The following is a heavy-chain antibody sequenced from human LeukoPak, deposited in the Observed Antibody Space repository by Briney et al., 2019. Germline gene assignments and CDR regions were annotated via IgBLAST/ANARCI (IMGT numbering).Heavy chain of an antibody. CDR3: SRPLAPIGPHYFDY. V-gene: IGHV3-49*03. CDR1: GFTFGEYA. J-gene: IGHJ4*02. CDR2: IRDLAYGGTT. D-gene: IGHD3-3*02. Sequence: PGGSLRLSCTTSGFTFGEYAISWFRQAPGKGLEWVGFIRDLAYGGTTNYAASVRGRFTISRDESKSIAYLHMNSLKTDDTAVYYCSRPLAPIGPHYFDYWGQGTPVTVSS.